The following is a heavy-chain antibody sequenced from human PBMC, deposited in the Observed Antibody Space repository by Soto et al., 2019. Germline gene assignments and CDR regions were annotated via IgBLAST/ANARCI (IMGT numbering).Heavy chain of an antibody. CDR1: GFTFSSYA. Sequence: PGGSLRLSCAASGFTFSSYAMSWVRQAPGKELEWVSAISGSGGSTYYADSVKGRFTISRDNSKNTLYLQMNSLRAEDTAVYYCAKDWEVVVVVAATCAFDIWGQGTMVTVSS. J-gene: IGHJ3*02. CDR3: AKDWEVVVVVAATCAFDI. D-gene: IGHD2-15*01. CDR2: ISGSGGST. V-gene: IGHV3-23*01.